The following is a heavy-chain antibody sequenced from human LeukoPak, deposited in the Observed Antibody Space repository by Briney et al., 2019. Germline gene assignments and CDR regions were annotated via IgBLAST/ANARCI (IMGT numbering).Heavy chain of an antibody. J-gene: IGHJ4*02. Sequence: PGGSLPLSCAASEFTFTTYGMHWVRQAPGKGLEWVAFIYYDGSNIYYADYVKGRFTISRDISKNTLYLQMDSLRAEDTAIYYCARDWKTNSFDYWGQGTLVTVSS. CDR2: IYYDGSNI. CDR3: ARDWKTNSFDY. V-gene: IGHV3-33*01. D-gene: IGHD1-1*01. CDR1: EFTFTTYG.